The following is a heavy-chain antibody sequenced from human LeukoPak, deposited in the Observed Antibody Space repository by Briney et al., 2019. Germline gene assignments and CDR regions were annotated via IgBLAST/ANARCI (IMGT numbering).Heavy chain of an antibody. CDR3: ARARIQIWPYYYMDV. CDR1: GFTFSSYS. CDR2: ISSSSSYI. Sequence: GGSLRLSCAASGFTFSSYSMHWVRHAPGKGRGWGTSISSSSSYIYYADSVKGRFTISRDNAKNSLYLQINSLRAEDTALYYCARARIQIWPYYYMDVWGKGTTVSVSS. J-gene: IGHJ6*03. D-gene: IGHD5-18*01. V-gene: IGHV3-21*01.